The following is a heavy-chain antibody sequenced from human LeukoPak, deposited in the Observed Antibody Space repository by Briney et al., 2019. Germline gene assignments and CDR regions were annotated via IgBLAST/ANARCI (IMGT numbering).Heavy chain of an antibody. CDR2: ISAYDGNT. J-gene: IGHJ5*01. D-gene: IGHD3-10*01. CDR3: ARDMSGTYSTRFAA. V-gene: IGHV1-18*01. CDR1: GYTFTTYG. Sequence: GASVKLSCKASGYTFTTYGINWVRQAPGQGLEWMGWISAYDGNTNYAQRLQGRFTITTDTSTSTCYLELRSLRSDDTAVYYCARDMSGTYSTRFAAWGEGSPVTASS.